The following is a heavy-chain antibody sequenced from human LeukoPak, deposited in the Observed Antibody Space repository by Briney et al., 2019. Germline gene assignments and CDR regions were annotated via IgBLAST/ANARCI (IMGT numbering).Heavy chain of an antibody. CDR3: ARDQSYYGV. CDR2: INPDGLST. Sequence: GSLRLSCAASGFTFSNHWIHWVRQAPGKGLLWVSRINPDGLSTSHADPVKGRFTVSRDNGKKSLYLQMNNLRAEDTAVYFCARDQSYYGVWGQGTLVTVAS. CDR1: GFTFSNHW. V-gene: IGHV3-74*01. J-gene: IGHJ4*02. D-gene: IGHD2-21*01.